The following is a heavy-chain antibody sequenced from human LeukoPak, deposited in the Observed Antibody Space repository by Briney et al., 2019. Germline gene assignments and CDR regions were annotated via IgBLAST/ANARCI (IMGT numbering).Heavy chain of an antibody. CDR3: ARLSSHYGDYKVDP. CDR2: MNPHSGKT. CDR1: GYPFNNYD. D-gene: IGHD4-17*01. V-gene: IGHV1-8*01. J-gene: IGHJ5*02. Sequence: ASVKVSCKASGYPFNNYDINWVRQATGQGLEWMGWMNPHSGKTGYAQNFQGRVTMTRDTSISTAYMELSSLRSEDTAVYYCARLSSHYGDYKVDPWGQGTLITVSS.